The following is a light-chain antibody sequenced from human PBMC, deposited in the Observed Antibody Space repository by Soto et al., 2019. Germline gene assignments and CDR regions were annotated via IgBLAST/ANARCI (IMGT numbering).Light chain of an antibody. J-gene: IGLJ3*02. CDR1: SSNIGAGYH. CDR3: QSYDSSLSGSV. CDR2: GNN. V-gene: IGLV1-40*01. Sequence: QAVVTQPTSVSGAPGQRVTISCTGSSSNIGAGYHVHWYQQLPGTAPKLLIYGNNNRPSGVPDRFSGSKSGTSASLAITGLQAEDEADYFCQSYDSSLSGSVFGGGTKLTVL.